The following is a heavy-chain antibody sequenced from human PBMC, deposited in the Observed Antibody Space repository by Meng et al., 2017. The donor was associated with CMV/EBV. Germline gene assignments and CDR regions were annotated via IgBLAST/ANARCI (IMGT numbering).Heavy chain of an antibody. CDR1: GFTFDEYA. Sequence: SLKVSCAASGFTFDEYAMHWVRQAPGKGLEWVSGISWNSGSIGYADSVKGRFTISRDNAKNSLYLQMNSLRAEDTALYYCAKAGAAGTGAFDYWGQGTLVTVSS. CDR3: AKAGAAGTGAFDY. D-gene: IGHD6-13*01. J-gene: IGHJ4*02. V-gene: IGHV3-9*01. CDR2: ISWNSGSI.